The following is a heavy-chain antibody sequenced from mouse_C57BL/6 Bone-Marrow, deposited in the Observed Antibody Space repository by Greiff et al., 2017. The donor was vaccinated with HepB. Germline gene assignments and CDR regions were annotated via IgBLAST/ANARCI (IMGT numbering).Heavy chain of an antibody. CDR2: ISYSGST. CDR3: AREHWYFDV. V-gene: IGHV3-1*01. J-gene: IGHJ1*03. Sequence: DVQLQESGPGMVKPSQSLSLTCTVTGYSITSGYDWHWIRHFPGNKLEWMGYISYSGSTNYNPSLKSRISITHDTSKNHFFLKLNSVTTEDTATYYCAREHWYFDVWGTGTTVTVSS. CDR1: GYSITSGYD.